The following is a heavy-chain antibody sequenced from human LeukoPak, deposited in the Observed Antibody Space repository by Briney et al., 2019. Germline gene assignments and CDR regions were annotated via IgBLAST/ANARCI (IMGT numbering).Heavy chain of an antibody. CDR1: GGSISSGDYY. CDR2: IYYSGST. J-gene: IGHJ4*02. V-gene: IGHV4-30-4*01. Sequence: PSQTLSLTCTVSGGSISSGDYYWSWIRQPPGKGLEWIGYIYYSGSTYCNPSLKSRVTISVDTSKNQFSLKLSSVTAADTAVYYCARMEGYYYDSSGFDYWGQGTLVTVSS. D-gene: IGHD3-22*01. CDR3: ARMEGYYYDSSGFDY.